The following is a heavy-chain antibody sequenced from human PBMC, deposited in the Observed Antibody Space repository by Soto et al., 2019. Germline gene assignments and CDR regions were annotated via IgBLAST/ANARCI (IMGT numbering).Heavy chain of an antibody. CDR2: IYHSGST. CDR3: ARDTSLRWNGSGSYGD. J-gene: IGHJ4*02. D-gene: IGHD3-10*01. Sequence: QVQLQESGPGLVKPSGTLSLTCAVSGGSISSSNWWSWVRQPPGKGLEWIGEIYHSGSTNYNPSLKRRVPISVDTSKNQFSLKLSSVTAADTAVYYCARDTSLRWNGSGSYGDWGQGTLVTVSS. V-gene: IGHV4-4*02. CDR1: GGSISSSNW.